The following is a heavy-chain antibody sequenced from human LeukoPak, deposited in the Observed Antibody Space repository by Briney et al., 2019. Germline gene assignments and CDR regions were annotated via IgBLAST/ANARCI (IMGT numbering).Heavy chain of an antibody. Sequence: SETLSLTCTVSGGSISSSSYYWGWIRQPPGEGLEWIGSIYYSGSTNYNPSLKSRVTISVDTSKNQFSLKLSSVTAADTAVYYCARDYGDYGSFDPWGQGTLVTVSS. CDR2: IYYSGST. V-gene: IGHV4-39*07. J-gene: IGHJ5*02. D-gene: IGHD4-17*01. CDR3: ARDYGDYGSFDP. CDR1: GGSISSSSYY.